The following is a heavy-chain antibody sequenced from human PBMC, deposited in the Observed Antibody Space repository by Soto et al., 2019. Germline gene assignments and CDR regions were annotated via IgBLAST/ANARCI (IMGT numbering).Heavy chain of an antibody. CDR1: GYTFTGHH. D-gene: IGHD2-15*01. V-gene: IGHV1-2*02. J-gene: IGHJ4*02. CDR2: INPISGGT. CDR3: AKDGRHCSGGSCPQGH. Sequence: ASVKVSCKTSGYTFTGHHIHWVRQAPGQGLEWMRWINPISGGTKYREKFQGRVSITRDKSSSTAYMELSSLTSDDSAVYYCAKDGRHCSGGSCPQGHWGQGTLVTVSS.